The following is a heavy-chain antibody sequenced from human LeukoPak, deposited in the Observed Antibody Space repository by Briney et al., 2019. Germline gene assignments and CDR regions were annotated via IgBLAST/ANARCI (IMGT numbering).Heavy chain of an antibody. CDR1: GYTFTSYG. V-gene: IGHV1-18*01. CDR2: ISAYNGNT. Sequence: ASVKVSCKASGYTFTSYGISWVRQAPGQGLEWMGWISAYNGNTNYAQKLQGRVTMATDTSTSTAYMELRSLISDDTAVYYCARDRRVGPSASFDYWGQGTLVIVSS. D-gene: IGHD2-2*01. CDR3: ARDRRVGPSASFDY. J-gene: IGHJ4*02.